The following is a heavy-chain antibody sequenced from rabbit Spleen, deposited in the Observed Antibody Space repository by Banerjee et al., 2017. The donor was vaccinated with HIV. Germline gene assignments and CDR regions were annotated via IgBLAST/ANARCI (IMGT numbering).Heavy chain of an antibody. V-gene: IGHV1S45*01. CDR1: GFSLSSGYD. CDR2: IYTGSGST. J-gene: IGHJ4*01. CDR3: TRDDGSGHYIDGYFNL. D-gene: IGHD1-1*01. Sequence: QEQLVESGGGLVKPGASLTLTCTASGFSLSSGYDMCWVRQAPGKGLEWIGCIYTGSGSTWYASWVNGRFTISKTSSTTVTLQMTSLTAADTATYFCTRDDGSGHYIDGYFNLWGPGTLVTVS.